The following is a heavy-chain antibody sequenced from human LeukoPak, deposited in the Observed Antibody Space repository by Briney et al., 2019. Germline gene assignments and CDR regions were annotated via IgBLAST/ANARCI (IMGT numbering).Heavy chain of an antibody. CDR2: INPSGGST. J-gene: IGHJ4*02. CDR1: GYTFTSYY. D-gene: IGHD5-18*01. CDR3: ARDPPGGYSYGYFAYFDY. V-gene: IGHV1-46*01. Sequence: ASVKVSCKASGYTFTSYYMHWVRQAPGQGLEWMGIINPSGGSTSYAQKFQGRVTMTRDTSTSTVYMELSSLRSEDTALYYCARDPPGGYSYGYFAYFDYWGQGTLVTVSS.